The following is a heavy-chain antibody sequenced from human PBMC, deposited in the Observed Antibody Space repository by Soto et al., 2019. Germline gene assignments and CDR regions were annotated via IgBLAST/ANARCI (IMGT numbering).Heavy chain of an antibody. CDR1: GMSVSGKKY. J-gene: IGHJ3*01. CDR3: ATWRQREHAYDV. V-gene: IGHV3-53*01. CDR2: VYDADGK. Sequence: GGSLRLVSYVVGMSVSGKKYVAWVCQAPGKGLEWVSGVYDADGKYYADSVKGRFTTSRDSSKTIVYLEMNDLGPEDTAIYYCATWRQREHAYDVWGQGTTVTVSS. D-gene: IGHD1-1*01.